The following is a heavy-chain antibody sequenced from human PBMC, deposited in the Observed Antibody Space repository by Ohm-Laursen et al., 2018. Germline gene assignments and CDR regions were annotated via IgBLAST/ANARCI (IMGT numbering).Heavy chain of an antibody. D-gene: IGHD3-22*01. V-gene: IGHV3-11*01. CDR1: GFTFSSYW. J-gene: IGHJ4*02. CDR3: ARGEYYYDTGSYYFDY. CDR2: ITNSGRTI. Sequence: SLRLSCAAPGFTFSSYWMSWVRQAPGKGLEWVSYITNSGRTIFYAASVKGRFTISRDNAKNSLSLQMNSLRAEDTAVYYCARGEYYYDTGSYYFDYWGQGTLVTVSS.